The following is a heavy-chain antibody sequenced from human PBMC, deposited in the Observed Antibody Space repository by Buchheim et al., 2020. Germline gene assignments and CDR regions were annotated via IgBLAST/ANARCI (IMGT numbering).Heavy chain of an antibody. CDR3: AKDFKDDYVWGSYRPVDY. CDR1: GFTFSSYG. D-gene: IGHD3-16*02. Sequence: QVQLVESGGGVVQPGRSLRLSCAASGFTFSSYGMHWVRQAPGKGLEWVAVISYDGSNKYYADSVKGRFTISRDNSKNTLYLQMNSLRAEDTAVYYCAKDFKDDYVWGSYRPVDYWGQGTL. J-gene: IGHJ4*02. CDR2: ISYDGSNK. V-gene: IGHV3-30*18.